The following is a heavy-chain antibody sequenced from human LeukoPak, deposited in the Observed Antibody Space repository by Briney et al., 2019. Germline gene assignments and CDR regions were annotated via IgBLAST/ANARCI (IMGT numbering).Heavy chain of an antibody. Sequence: ASVKVSCKASGYTFTSYGISWVRQAPGQGLEWMGWISAYNGNTNYAQKLQGRVTMTTDTSTSTAYMELRSPRSDDTAVYYCARAPPEVRFLEWFYYYYGMDVWGQGTTVTVSS. V-gene: IGHV1-18*01. CDR1: GYTFTSYG. J-gene: IGHJ6*02. D-gene: IGHD3-3*01. CDR2: ISAYNGNT. CDR3: ARAPPEVRFLEWFYYYYGMDV.